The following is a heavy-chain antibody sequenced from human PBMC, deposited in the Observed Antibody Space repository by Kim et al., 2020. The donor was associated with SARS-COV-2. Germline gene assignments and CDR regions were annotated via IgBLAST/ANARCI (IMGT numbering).Heavy chain of an antibody. V-gene: IGHV3-53*01. D-gene: IGHD1-26*01. J-gene: IGHJ4*02. CDR3: ARLEVGALDY. CDR2: ST. Sequence: STYYADSVKGRLTISRDNSKNTLDLQMNSLRAEDTAVYDCARLEVGALDYWGQGTLVTVSS.